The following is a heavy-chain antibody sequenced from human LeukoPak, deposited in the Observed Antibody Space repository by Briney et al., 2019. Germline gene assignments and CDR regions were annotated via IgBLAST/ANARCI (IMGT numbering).Heavy chain of an antibody. CDR3: AGSDYYYYYYMDV. J-gene: IGHJ6*03. Sequence: SVKVSCKASGGTFSIYAISWVRQAPGQGLEWMGGIIPILGTANYAQKFQGRVTITTDESTSTAYMELSSLRSEDTAVYYCAGSDYYYYYYMDVWGKGTTVTVSS. CDR2: IIPILGTA. CDR1: GGTFSIYA. V-gene: IGHV1-69*05.